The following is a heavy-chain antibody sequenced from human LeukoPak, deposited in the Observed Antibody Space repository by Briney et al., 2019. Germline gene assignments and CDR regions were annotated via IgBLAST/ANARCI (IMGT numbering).Heavy chain of an antibody. CDR1: GFRFSTYA. CDR3: AKLIPAVDGSRIRCYGFDY. Sequence: PGGSLRLSCAASGFRFSTYAMSWVRRAPGKGLEWVSTITSNGADTYYTDFVRGRFTISRDNSENRLYLQVRSLRAEDTAVYYCAKLIPAVDGSRIRCYGFDYWGLGTLVTVSS. J-gene: IGHJ4*02. D-gene: IGHD2-2*01. CDR2: ITSNGADT. V-gene: IGHV3-23*01.